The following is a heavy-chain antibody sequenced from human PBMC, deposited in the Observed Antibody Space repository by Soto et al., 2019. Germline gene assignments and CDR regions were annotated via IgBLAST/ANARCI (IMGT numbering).Heavy chain of an antibody. J-gene: IGHJ5*02. CDR1: GYTLTELS. D-gene: IGHD3-22*01. Sequence: ASVKVSCKVSGYTLTELSMHWVRQAPGKGLEWMGGFDPEDGETIYAQKFQGRVTMTEDTSTDTAYMELSSLRSEDTAVYYCATDRAYYDSSGYPPVFDPWGQGTLVTVSS. CDR2: FDPEDGET. V-gene: IGHV1-24*01. CDR3: ATDRAYYDSSGYPPVFDP.